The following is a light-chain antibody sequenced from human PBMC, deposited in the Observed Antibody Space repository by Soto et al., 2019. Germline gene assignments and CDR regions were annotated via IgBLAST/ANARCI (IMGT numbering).Light chain of an antibody. V-gene: IGKV3-20*01. J-gene: IGKJ1*01. CDR1: QSVTSS. CDR3: QQYGNSPKT. CDR2: DVS. Sequence: EIVLTQSPATLSLSPGDRATLSCRASQSVTSSLAWFQQKPGQAPRLLIYDVSRRATAIPARFSGSGSGTDFTLTITRLAREDFAVYYCQQYGNSPKTFGQGTKVDIK.